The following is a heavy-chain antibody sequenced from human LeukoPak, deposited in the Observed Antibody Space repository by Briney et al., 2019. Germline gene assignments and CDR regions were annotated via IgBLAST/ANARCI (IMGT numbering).Heavy chain of an antibody. CDR2: IYYSGST. Sequence: SQTPSLTCTVSGGSISSSSYYWGWIRQPPGKGLEWIVNIYYSGSTYYNPSLKSRVTISVDTSKNQFSLKLSSVTAADTAVYYCARRDDYNYVAYWGQGTLVSVSS. V-gene: IGHV4-39*01. CDR3: ARRDDYNYVAY. CDR1: GGSISSSSYY. D-gene: IGHD5-24*01. J-gene: IGHJ4*02.